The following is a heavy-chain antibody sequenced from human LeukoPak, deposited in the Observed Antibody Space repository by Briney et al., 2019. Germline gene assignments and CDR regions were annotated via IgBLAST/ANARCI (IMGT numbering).Heavy chain of an antibody. CDR2: IKSRTDGGIK. CDR1: GLTLSNAW. J-gene: IGHJ4*02. V-gene: IGHV3-15*01. Sequence: GGSLRPSCAASGLTLSNAWMTWVRQAPGKGLEWVARIKSRTDGGIKDYAAPVKGTFTISRDDSENTVYLQMNSLKIEDTAVYYCATGRSGYFDSWGQGTLVFVSS. CDR3: ATGRSGYFDS.